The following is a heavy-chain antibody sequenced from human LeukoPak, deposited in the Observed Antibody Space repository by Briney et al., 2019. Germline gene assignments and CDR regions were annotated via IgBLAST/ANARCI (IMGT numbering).Heavy chain of an antibody. CDR3: GKHDSSSKY. CDR2: IRPDGSDK. CDR1: GFIFSTYG. D-gene: IGHD3-22*01. Sequence: GGSLRLSCAASGFIFSTYGMHWVRQAPGKGLEWVAFIRPDGSDKYYAGSVKGRFTISRDNSKNTLYLQMNSLRAEDTAVYYCGKHDSSSKYWGQGTLVTVS. J-gene: IGHJ4*02. V-gene: IGHV3-30*02.